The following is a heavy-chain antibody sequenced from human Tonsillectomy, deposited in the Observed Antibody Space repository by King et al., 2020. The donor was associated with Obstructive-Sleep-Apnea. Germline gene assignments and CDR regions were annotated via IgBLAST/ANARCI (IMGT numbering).Heavy chain of an antibody. V-gene: IGHV1-69*09. CDR1: GGTFSSYA. CDR2: VIPILGIA. CDR3: ARGPFNRVELLSSKKYYFDY. D-gene: IGHD1-26*01. Sequence: VQLVQSGAEVKKPGSSVKVSCKASGGTFSSYAISWCRQAPGQGLEWMGGVIPILGIANYAQKVQGRVTITAAKSTSTSYMELSSLRSEDTAVYYCARGPFNRVELLSSKKYYFDYWGQGTLVTVSS. J-gene: IGHJ4*02.